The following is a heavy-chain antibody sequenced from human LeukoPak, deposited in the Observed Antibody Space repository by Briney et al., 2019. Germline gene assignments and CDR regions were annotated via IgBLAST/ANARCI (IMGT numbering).Heavy chain of an antibody. Sequence: GGSLRLSCAASGFTFSSYAMTWVRQAPGKWLEWVSVITGGGGSTNNADSVKGRFTISRDNSKNTLYLQMNSLRAEDTAVYYCAKVSGSGYYYPIDYWGQGTLVTVSS. V-gene: IGHV3-23*01. J-gene: IGHJ4*02. CDR1: GFTFSSYA. CDR3: AKVSGSGYYYPIDY. CDR2: ITGGGGST. D-gene: IGHD3-22*01.